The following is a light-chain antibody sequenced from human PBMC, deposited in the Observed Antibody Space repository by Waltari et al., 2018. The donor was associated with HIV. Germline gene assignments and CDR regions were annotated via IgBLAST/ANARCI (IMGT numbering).Light chain of an antibody. Sequence: DIQMTQSPSSLSASVGDRVTITCRASQRISNYLNWYQQKPGKAPNLLIYAASTLQSGVPSRFSGSASGTDFTLTISSLQLEDFATYYCQQSYSRPRTFGQGTKVEIK. CDR1: QRISNY. CDR3: QQSYSRPRT. CDR2: AAS. V-gene: IGKV1-39*01. J-gene: IGKJ2*01.